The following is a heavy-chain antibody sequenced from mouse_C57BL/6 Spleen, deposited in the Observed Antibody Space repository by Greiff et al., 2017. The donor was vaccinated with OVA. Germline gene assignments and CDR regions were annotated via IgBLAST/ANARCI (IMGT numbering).Heavy chain of an antibody. CDR3: TRSRYSPY. D-gene: IGHD2-12*01. V-gene: IGHV1-15*01. CDR1: GYTFTDYE. J-gene: IGHJ2*01. CDR2: IDPETGGT. Sequence: QVQLKQSGAELVRPGASVTLSCKASGYTFTDYEMHWVKQTPVHGLEWIGAIDPETGGTAYHQKFKGKAILTADKSSSTAYMELRSLTSEDSAVYYSTRSRYSPYWGQGTTLTVSS.